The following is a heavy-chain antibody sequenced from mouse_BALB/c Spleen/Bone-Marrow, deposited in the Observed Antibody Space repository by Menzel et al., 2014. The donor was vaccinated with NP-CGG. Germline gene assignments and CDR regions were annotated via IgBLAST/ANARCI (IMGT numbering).Heavy chain of an antibody. V-gene: IGHV5-6*01. CDR1: GFTFSNYG. CDR2: ISSGGTYT. D-gene: IGHD2-4*01. CDR3: ARRRDYDYFDY. Sequence: EVQRVESGGDLVKPGGSLKLSCAASGFTFSNYGMSWVRQIPDKRLEWVATISSGGTYTFYPDSVKGRFTISRDNTKTTLTLQMTSLKPEDTAMYYCARRRDYDYFDYWGQGTTLTVSS. J-gene: IGHJ2*01.